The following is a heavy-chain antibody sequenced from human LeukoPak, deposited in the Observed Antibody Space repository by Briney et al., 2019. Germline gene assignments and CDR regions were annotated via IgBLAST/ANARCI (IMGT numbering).Heavy chain of an antibody. CDR1: GGSISSYY. CDR2: IYYSGST. J-gene: IGHJ4*02. V-gene: IGHV4-59*08. CDR3: ARHRRRDSYGYFDY. D-gene: IGHD5-18*01. Sequence: SETLSLTCTVSGGSISSYYWSWIRQPPGKGLEWIGYIYYSGSTNYNPSLKSRVTISVDASKNQFSLKLSSVTAADTAVYYCARHRRRDSYGYFDYWGQGTLVTVSS.